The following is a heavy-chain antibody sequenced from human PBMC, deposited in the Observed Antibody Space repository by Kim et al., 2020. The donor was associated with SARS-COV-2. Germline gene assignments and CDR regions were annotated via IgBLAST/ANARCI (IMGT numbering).Heavy chain of an antibody. Sequence: GGSLRLSCAASGLIVSGNYMSWVRQAPGKGLEWVSVIYIDGSTSYIDSVKGRFTISRDNSKNTLYLQMNSLRAEDTAVYYCARVYFINWFDPWGQGTLVTVSA. D-gene: IGHD1-26*01. V-gene: IGHV3-66*01. J-gene: IGHJ5*02. CDR3: ARVYFINWFDP. CDR1: GLIVSGNY. CDR2: IYIDGST.